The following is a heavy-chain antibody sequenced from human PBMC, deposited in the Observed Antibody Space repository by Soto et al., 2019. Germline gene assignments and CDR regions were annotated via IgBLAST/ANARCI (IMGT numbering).Heavy chain of an antibody. J-gene: IGHJ6*02. V-gene: IGHV3-23*01. CDR3: AKCGGDWGNYYYYGMDV. D-gene: IGHD2-21*02. CDR2: ISGSGGST. CDR1: GFTFSSYA. Sequence: PGGSLRLSCAASGFTFSSYAMSWVRQAPGKGLEWVSAISGSGGSTYYADSVKGRFTISRDNSKNTLYLQMNSLRAEDTAVYYCAKCGGDWGNYYYYGMDVWGQGTTVTVSS.